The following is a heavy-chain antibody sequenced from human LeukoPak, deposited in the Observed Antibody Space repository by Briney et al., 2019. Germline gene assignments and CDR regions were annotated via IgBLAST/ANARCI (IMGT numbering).Heavy chain of an antibody. CDR1: GGSISSYY. CDR2: IYYSGST. D-gene: IGHD3-22*01. Sequence: SETLSLTCTVSGGSISSYYWSWIRQSPGKGLEWIGDIYYSGSTNFNPSLKSRVTISVDTSKNQFSLKLSSVTAADTAVYYCVSDVYNSSGSRYFDYWGQGTLVTVSS. V-gene: IGHV4-59*12. CDR3: VSDVYNSSGSRYFDY. J-gene: IGHJ4*02.